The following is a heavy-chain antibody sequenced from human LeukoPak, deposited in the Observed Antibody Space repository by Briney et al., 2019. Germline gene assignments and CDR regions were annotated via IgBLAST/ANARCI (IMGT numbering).Heavy chain of an antibody. Sequence: SETLSLTCTVSGGAISSYYWSWIRQPPGKGLDWIGYIYYSGNTKYNPSLKSRVTISVDTSKNQFSLKLSSVTAADTAVYYCARVVDYGDYGSPGCYYYMDVWGKGTTVTVSS. CDR2: IYYSGNT. CDR3: ARVVDYGDYGSPGCYYYMDV. V-gene: IGHV4-59*01. CDR1: GGAISSYY. D-gene: IGHD4-17*01. J-gene: IGHJ6*03.